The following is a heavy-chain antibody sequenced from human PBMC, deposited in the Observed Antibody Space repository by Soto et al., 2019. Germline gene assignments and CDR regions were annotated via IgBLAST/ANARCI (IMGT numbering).Heavy chain of an antibody. D-gene: IGHD1-1*01. CDR1: GGSISSSNW. J-gene: IGHJ5*02. CDR3: ASWSTRTTGTEFDP. Sequence: PSETLSLTCAVSGGSISSSNWWSWVRQPPGKGLEWIGEIYHSGSTNYNPSLKSRVTISVDKSKNQFSLKLSSVTAADTAVYYCASWSTRTTGTEFDPWGQGTLVTVSS. CDR2: IYHSGST. V-gene: IGHV4-4*02.